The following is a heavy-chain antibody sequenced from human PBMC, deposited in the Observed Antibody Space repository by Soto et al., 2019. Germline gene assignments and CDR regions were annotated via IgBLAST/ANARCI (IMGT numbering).Heavy chain of an antibody. J-gene: IGHJ4*02. CDR1: GGSISSYY. V-gene: IGHV4-59*08. CDR2: IYYSGST. D-gene: IGHD3-9*01. CDR3: ASGGDILTGYGPFDY. Sequence: NPSETLSLTCTVSGGSISSYYWSWIRQPPGKGLEWIGYIYYSGSTNYNPSLKSRVTISVDTSKNQFSLKLSSVTAADTAVYYCASGGDILTGYGPFDYWGQGTLVTVSS.